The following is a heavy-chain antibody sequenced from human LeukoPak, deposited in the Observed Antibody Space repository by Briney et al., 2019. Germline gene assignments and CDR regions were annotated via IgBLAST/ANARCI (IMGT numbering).Heavy chain of an antibody. J-gene: IGHJ4*02. CDR1: GYTLTELS. CDR3: ATHLPYYYDSSYRD. CDR2: FDPEDGET. Sequence: ASVKVSCKVSGYTLTELSMHWVRQAPGKGREWMGGFDPEDGETIYAQKFQGRVTMTEDTSTDTAYMELSSLRSEDTAVYYCATHLPYYYDSSYRDWGQGTLVTVSS. D-gene: IGHD3-22*01. V-gene: IGHV1-24*01.